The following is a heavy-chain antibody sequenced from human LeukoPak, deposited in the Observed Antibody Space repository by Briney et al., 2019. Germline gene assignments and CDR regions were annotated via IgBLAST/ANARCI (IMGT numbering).Heavy chain of an antibody. CDR3: VTSTGQQFIPYDY. V-gene: IGHV3-66*02. D-gene: IGHD6-13*01. CDR2: IYGGDAA. J-gene: IGHJ4*02. Sequence: PGGSLRLCCAASGINVSSSYMTWIRQATGKGLEWVSLIYGGDAAYYAESVRGRFMISRDNLKNTLFLQMNSLRVEDTAVYYCVTSTGQQFIPYDYWGQGTHVTVSS. CDR1: GINVSSSY.